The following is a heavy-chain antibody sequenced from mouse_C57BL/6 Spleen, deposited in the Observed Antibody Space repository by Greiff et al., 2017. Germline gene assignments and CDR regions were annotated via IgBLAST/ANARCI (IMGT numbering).Heavy chain of an antibody. CDR1: GYTFTDYY. V-gene: IGHV1-26*01. J-gene: IGHJ3*01. D-gene: IGHD2-2*01. CDR3: AREGYPPTWCAY. CDR2: INPNNGGT. Sequence: EVQLQQSGPELVKPGASVKISCKASGYTFTDYYMNWVKQSPGQSLEWIGDINPNNGGTSYNQKFKSKATLTVDKSSSTAYMELRSLTSEDAAGDYCAREGYPPTWCAYWGQGTLGTVSA.